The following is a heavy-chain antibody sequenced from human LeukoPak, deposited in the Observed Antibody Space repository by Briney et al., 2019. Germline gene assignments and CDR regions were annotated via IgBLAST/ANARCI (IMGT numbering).Heavy chain of an antibody. V-gene: IGHV3-30*02. J-gene: IGHJ4*02. CDR1: EFIFITYG. CDR3: AKDSLADIDY. CDR2: IRHDGSIK. Sequence: GGSLSLSCPASEFIFITYGIYWVRQAPAKGLEWVAFIRHDGSIKNYADSVKGRSTISRDNSKNTLYLQMNSLRAEDTAVYYCAKDSLADIDYWGQGTLVTVSS. D-gene: IGHD3-16*01.